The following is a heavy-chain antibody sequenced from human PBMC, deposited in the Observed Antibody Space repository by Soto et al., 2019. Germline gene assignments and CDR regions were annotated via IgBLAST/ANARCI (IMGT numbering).Heavy chain of an antibody. CDR2: IYYSGST. J-gene: IGHJ2*01. V-gene: IGHV4-31*03. CDR3: ARGGGYCTNGVCYPSWYFDL. Sequence: QVQLQESGPGLVKPSQTLSLTCTVSGGSISSGGYYWSWIRQHPGKGLDWIGYIYYSGSTYYNPSHKNRVIISVDTSKNQFSLKLSSVTAADTAVYYCARGGGYCTNGVCYPSWYFDLWGRGTLVTVSS. CDR1: GGSISSGGYY. D-gene: IGHD2-8*01.